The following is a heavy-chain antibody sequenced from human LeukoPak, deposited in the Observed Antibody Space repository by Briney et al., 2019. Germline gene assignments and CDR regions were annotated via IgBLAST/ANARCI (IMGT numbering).Heavy chain of an antibody. Sequence: GGSLRLSCTASGFTFSDYYMSWIRQAPGKGLDWVAYISGDRSMIYHMDSVKGRFTISRDNAKNSLFLQMRNLRAEDTAVYYCAKSRTTVDYWGQGTLVTVST. CDR2: ISGDRSMI. CDR3: AKSRTTVDY. V-gene: IGHV3-11*01. D-gene: IGHD4-11*01. J-gene: IGHJ4*02. CDR1: GFTFSDYY.